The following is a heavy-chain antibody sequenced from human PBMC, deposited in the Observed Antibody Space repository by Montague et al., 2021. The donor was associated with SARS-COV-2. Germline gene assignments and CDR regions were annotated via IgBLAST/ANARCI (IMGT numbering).Heavy chain of an antibody. J-gene: IGHJ1*01. D-gene: IGHD6-19*01. Sequence: SETLSLTCAVSGGSISSSNWWSWVRQPPGKGLEWFGEIYHSGSTNNNPSLKSRVTISVDKSKNQFSLKLSSVTAADTAVYYCASRGAVAGKVYFQHWGQGTLVTVSS. CDR2: IYHSGST. CDR3: ASRGAVAGKVYFQH. V-gene: IGHV4-4*02. CDR1: GGSISSSNW.